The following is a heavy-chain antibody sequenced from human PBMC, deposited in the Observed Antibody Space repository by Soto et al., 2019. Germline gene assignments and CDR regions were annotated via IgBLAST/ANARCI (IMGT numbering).Heavy chain of an antibody. Sequence: GGSLRLSCSVCGFTFNSYWMTWVRQAPGQGLEWVANIEHAGREKNYLESVKGRFTISRDNAKNSLYLQMHSLRAEDTAVYYCARDIYGDYSLDYWGQGTPVTAPQ. CDR2: IEHAGREK. J-gene: IGHJ4*02. D-gene: IGHD4-17*01. CDR1: GFTFNSYW. CDR3: ARDIYGDYSLDY. V-gene: IGHV3-7*01.